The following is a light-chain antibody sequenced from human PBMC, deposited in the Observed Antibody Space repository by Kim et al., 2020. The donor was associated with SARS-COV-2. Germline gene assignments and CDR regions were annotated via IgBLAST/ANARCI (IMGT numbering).Light chain of an antibody. Sequence: GKEVTNTCSRRSGPMASNYVQWYQKRQNSVPATVIYDGDQRPSGVPDRFSGSIDSSSNTASLTISGLSADDEADYYCQSYDNTNVIFGGGTQLTVL. J-gene: IGLJ2*01. CDR3: QSYDNTNVI. CDR2: DGD. CDR1: SGPMASNY. V-gene: IGLV6-57*03.